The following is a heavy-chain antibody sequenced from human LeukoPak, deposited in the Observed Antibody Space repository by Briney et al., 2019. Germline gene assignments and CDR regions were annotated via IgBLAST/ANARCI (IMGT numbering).Heavy chain of an antibody. D-gene: IGHD3-3*01. CDR2: INTNNGNT. Sequence: GASVKVSCKTSGYTFANYGISWVRQAPGQGLEWMGWINTNNGNTNYAQILQGRVTMTTDASTSTAYMELRSLGSDDTAVYYCARGVGARLNYWGQGTLVTVSS. J-gene: IGHJ4*02. V-gene: IGHV1-18*01. CDR1: GYTFANYG. CDR3: ARGVGARLNY.